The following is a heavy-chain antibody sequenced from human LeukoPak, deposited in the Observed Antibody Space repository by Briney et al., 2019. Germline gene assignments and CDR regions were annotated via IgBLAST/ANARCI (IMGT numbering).Heavy chain of an antibody. J-gene: IGHJ4*02. V-gene: IGHV3-7*02. CDR2: IEDDGNKK. CDR1: GFTLSNFW. Sequence: GESLRLSCAPSGFTLSNFWMNWVRQAPGKGVEWVANIEDDGNKKNYVDSVKGRFTISRDNVKNSIYLQMNSLRADDTAVYYCARGRGIALWGQGTLVTVSS. D-gene: IGHD6-13*01. CDR3: ARGRGIAL.